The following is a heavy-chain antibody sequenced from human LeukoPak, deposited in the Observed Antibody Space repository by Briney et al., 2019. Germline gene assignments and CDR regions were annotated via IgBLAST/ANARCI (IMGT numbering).Heavy chain of an antibody. CDR3: ASRWD. D-gene: IGHD6-13*01. J-gene: IGHJ4*02. CDR2: IYSSGDT. Sequence: GGSLRLSCAASGFTVSSIFMSWVRQAPGKGLEWVSIIYSSGDTYYADSLKGRFTISRDNFKNTLYLQMNSLRAEDTAVYYCASRWDWGQGTLVTVSS. CDR1: GFTVSSIF. V-gene: IGHV3-53*01.